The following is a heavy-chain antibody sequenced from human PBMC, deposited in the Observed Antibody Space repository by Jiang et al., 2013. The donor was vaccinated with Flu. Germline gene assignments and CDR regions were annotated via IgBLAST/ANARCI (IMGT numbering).Heavy chain of an antibody. V-gene: IGHV3-30-3*01. J-gene: IGHJ6*02. Sequence: GLEWVAVISYDGSNKYYADSVKGRFTISRDNSKNTLYLQMNSLRAEDTAVYYCARTPRVVPEPDFWVVFGVVPTSYYYYGMDVWGQGTTVTVSS. CDR2: ISYDGSNK. CDR3: ARTPRVVPEPDFWVVFGVVPTSYYYYGMDV. D-gene: IGHD3-3*01.